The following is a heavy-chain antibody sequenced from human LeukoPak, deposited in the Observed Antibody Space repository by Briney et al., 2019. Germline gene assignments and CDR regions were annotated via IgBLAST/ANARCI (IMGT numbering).Heavy chain of an antibody. J-gene: IGHJ4*02. CDR3: AKDAKYCSGGSCHLPFDY. CDR1: GFTFSGHN. Sequence: GGSLRLSCAASGFTFSGHNMNWVRQAPGKGLEWIAFVSISSGTVYYADSVNGRFRISRDNAKSSLDLEMNSLRAEDTAVYYCAKDAKYCSGGSCHLPFDYWGQGTLVTVSS. CDR2: VSISSGTV. D-gene: IGHD2-15*01. V-gene: IGHV3-48*04.